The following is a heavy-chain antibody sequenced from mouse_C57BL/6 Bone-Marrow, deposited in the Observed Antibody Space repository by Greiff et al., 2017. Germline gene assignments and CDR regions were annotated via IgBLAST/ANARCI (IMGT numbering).Heavy chain of an antibody. CDR3: ASPPITTVVGRYLDY. J-gene: IGHJ2*01. D-gene: IGHD1-1*01. V-gene: IGHV1-80*01. CDR2: IYPGDGDT. Sequence: QVQLQQSGAELVKPGASVKISCKASGYAFSSYWMNWVKQRPGKGLEWIGQIYPGDGDTNYNGKFKGKATLTADKSSSTAYMQLSSLTSEDSAVYFCASPPITTVVGRYLDYWGQGTTLTVSS. CDR1: GYAFSSYW.